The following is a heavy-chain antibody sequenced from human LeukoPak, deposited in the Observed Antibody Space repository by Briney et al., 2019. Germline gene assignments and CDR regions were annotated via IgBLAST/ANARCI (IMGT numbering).Heavy chain of an antibody. D-gene: IGHD1-26*01. CDR3: ARAGPRGRELPPKAFDY. CDR1: GGSFSGYC. J-gene: IGHJ4*02. CDR2: INHSGST. Sequence: PSETLSLTCAVYGGSFSGYCWSWIRQPPGKGLEWIGEINHSGSTNYNPSLKSRVTISVDTSKNQFSLKLSSVTAADTAVYYCARAGPRGRELPPKAFDYWGQGTLVTVSS. V-gene: IGHV4-34*01.